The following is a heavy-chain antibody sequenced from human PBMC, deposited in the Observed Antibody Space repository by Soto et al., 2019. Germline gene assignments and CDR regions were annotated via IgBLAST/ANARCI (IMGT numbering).Heavy chain of an antibody. J-gene: IGHJ4*02. CDR2: ISHSGST. V-gene: IGHV4-31*02. D-gene: IGHD5-18*01. CDR1: GGSVSSGSYY. CDR3: AREYTYGSNFFDC. Sequence: TLSLTCTVSGGSVSSGSYYWSLIRQHPGKGLEWIGYISHSGSTYYNPSLKSRVIISVDTSKNQFSLSLTSVNAADTAVYYCAREYTYGSNFFDCWGQGALVTVSS.